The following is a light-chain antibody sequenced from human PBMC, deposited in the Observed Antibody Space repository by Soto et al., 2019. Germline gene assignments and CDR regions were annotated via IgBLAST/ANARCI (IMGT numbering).Light chain of an antibody. Sequence: QSAPTQPPSVSGSPGQSVTISCTGTSSDVGSYNRLSWYQQPPGTAPKRIMHEVNPQPSGVPDRFSGSKSGRTASLTISGLQAEDEADYYCSLYISGSTYVFGTGTQVTVL. CDR2: EVN. CDR3: SLYISGSTYV. V-gene: IGLV2-18*01. CDR1: SSDVGSYNR. J-gene: IGLJ1*01.